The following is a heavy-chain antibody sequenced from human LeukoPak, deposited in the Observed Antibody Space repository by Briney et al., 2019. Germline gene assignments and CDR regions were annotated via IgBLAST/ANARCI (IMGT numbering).Heavy chain of an antibody. V-gene: IGHV4-39*01. Sequence: GSLRLSCAASGFTFSDYSMTWIRQPPGKGLEWIGSIYYSGSTYYNPSLKSRVTISVDTSKNQFSLKLSSVTAADTAVYYCARLQDYWGQGTLVTVSS. CDR2: IYYSGST. J-gene: IGHJ4*02. CDR3: ARLQDY. CDR1: GFTFSDYS.